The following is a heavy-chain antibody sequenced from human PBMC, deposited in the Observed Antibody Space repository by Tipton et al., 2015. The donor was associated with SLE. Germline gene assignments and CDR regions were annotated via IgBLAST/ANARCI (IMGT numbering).Heavy chain of an antibody. CDR1: GGSISSYY. V-gene: IGHV4-59*01. J-gene: IGHJ4*02. Sequence: TLSLTCTVSGGSISSYYWSWIRQPPGKGLEWIGYIYYSGSTNYNPSLKSRVTISVDTSKNQFSLKLSPVTAADTAVYYCARGRIAARPEGFDYWGQGTLVTVSS. D-gene: IGHD6-6*01. CDR3: ARGRIAARPEGFDY. CDR2: IYYSGST.